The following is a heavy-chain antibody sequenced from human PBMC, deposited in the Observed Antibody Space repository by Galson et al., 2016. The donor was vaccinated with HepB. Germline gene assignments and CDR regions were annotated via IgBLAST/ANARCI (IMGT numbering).Heavy chain of an antibody. V-gene: IGHV3-21*01. J-gene: IGHJ3*02. CDR2: ISSSSNSI. CDR3: ARDRPNYYARDAFDI. Sequence: SLRLSCAASGLTFSNYKLNWVRQAPGKGLEWVSSISSSSNSIYYADSVKGRFTISRDNAKNTLYLQMNSLRAEDTAVYYCARDRPNYYARDAFDIWGQGTMVTVSS. CDR1: GLTFSNYK. D-gene: IGHD3-10*01.